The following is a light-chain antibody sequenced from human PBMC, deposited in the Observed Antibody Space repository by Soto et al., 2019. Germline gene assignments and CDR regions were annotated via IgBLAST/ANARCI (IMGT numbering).Light chain of an antibody. CDR2: GAS. CDR1: QSVSSSY. V-gene: IGKV3-20*01. J-gene: IGKJ5*01. CDR3: RQYDSSPIT. Sequence: EIVLTQSPGTLSLSPGERATLSCRASQSVSSSYLAWYQQKPGQAPRLLIYGASSRATGIPDRFSGSGSGTHFTLTISGLEPEDFAVYYCRQYDSSPITFGQGTRLEIK.